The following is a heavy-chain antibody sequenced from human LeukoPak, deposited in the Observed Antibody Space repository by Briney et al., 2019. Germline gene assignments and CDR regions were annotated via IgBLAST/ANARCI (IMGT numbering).Heavy chain of an antibody. CDR3: ASEGLYCSSTSCSLYFDY. CDR2: INWNGGST. D-gene: IGHD2-2*01. V-gene: IGHV3-20*04. J-gene: IGHJ4*02. CDR1: GFTFDDYG. Sequence: GGSLRLSCAASGFTFDDYGMSWVRQAPGKGLEWVSGINWNGGSTGYADSVKGRFTISGDNAKNSLYLQMNSLRAEDTALYYCASEGLYCSSTSCSLYFDYWGQGTLVTVSS.